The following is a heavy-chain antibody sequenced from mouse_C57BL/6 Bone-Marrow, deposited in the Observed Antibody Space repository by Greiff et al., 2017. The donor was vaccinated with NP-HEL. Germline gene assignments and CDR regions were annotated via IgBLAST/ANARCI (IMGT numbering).Heavy chain of an antibody. Sequence: EVMLVESGGGLVQPKGSLKLSCAASGFSFNTYAMNWVRQAPGKGLEWVARIRSKSNNYATYYADSVKDRFTISRDDSESMLYLQMNNLKTEDTAMYYCVRDSSGYDYAMDYWGQGTSVTVSS. D-gene: IGHD3-2*02. CDR3: VRDSSGYDYAMDY. CDR1: GFSFNTYA. CDR2: IRSKSNNYAT. V-gene: IGHV10-1*01. J-gene: IGHJ4*01.